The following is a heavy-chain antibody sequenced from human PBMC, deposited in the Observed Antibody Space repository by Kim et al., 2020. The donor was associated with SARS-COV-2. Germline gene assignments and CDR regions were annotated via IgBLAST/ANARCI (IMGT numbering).Heavy chain of an antibody. Sequence: SETLSLTCTVSGYSISSGYCWGWIRQSPGKCLEWIGSIYHTGSTYYHPSLRSRVTISTDTSKNQFSLRLNSVTGEDTAVYYCTSKYYYDSSGYYYADWWGQGTLVTVSS. V-gene: IGHV4-38-2*02. D-gene: IGHD3-22*01. CDR3: TSKYYYDSSGYYYADW. J-gene: IGHJ4*02. CDR1: GYSISSGYC. CDR2: IYHTGST.